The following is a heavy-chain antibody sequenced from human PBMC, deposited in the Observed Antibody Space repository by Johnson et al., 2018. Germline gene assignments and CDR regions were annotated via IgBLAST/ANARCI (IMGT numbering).Heavy chain of an antibody. CDR2: ISYDGSNK. CDR3: AKDQRSLAVGGPEYFQH. Sequence: QVQLVQSGGGVVQPGRSLRLSCAASGFTFSSYAMHWVRQAPGKGLEWVAVISYDGSNKYYADSVKGRFTISRDNSKNTLYLQMNSLRAEETAVYYCAKDQRSLAVGGPEYFQHWGQGTLVTVSS. V-gene: IGHV3-30-3*01. D-gene: IGHD6-19*01. J-gene: IGHJ1*01. CDR1: GFTFSSYA.